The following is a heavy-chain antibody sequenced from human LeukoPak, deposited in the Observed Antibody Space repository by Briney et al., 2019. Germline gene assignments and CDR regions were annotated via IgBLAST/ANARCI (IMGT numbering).Heavy chain of an antibody. CDR3: ARFLGYYSPYNWFDP. V-gene: IGHV5-51*01. D-gene: IGHD3-22*01. CDR1: GYSFTSYW. Sequence: GESLKISCKGSGYSFTSYWIGWVRQMPGKGLEWMGIIYPGDSGTRYSPSFQGQVTISADKSISTAYLQWSSLKASDTAMYYCARFLGYYSPYNWFDPWGQGTLVTVSS. CDR2: IYPGDSGT. J-gene: IGHJ5*02.